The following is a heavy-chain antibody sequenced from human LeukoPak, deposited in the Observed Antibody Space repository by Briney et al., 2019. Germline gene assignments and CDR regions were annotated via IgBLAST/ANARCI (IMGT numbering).Heavy chain of an antibody. V-gene: IGHV3-23*01. D-gene: IGHD3-10*01. Sequence: PGGSQTLSCAASGFTFRRYAMSWVRHARGKGLESLSAISGSGENTIYADCVKVLLTLHRQNDRNSLSLQMNSQRAADTDVYFCARVLWCGGIYYFDYWGQGTVVTVSS. CDR3: ARVLWCGGIYYFDY. CDR2: ISGSGENT. J-gene: IGHJ4*02. CDR1: GFTFRRYA.